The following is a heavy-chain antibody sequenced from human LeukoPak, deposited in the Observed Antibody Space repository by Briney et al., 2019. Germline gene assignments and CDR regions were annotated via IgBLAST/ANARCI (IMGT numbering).Heavy chain of an antibody. D-gene: IGHD6-13*01. Sequence: PGGSLRLSCAASGFTFDDYAMHWVRQAPGKGLEWVSLISWDGGSTYYADSVKGRFTISRDNSKNSLYLQMNSLRAEDTALYYCAKDKGYSSSWYLFDYWGHGTLVTVSS. CDR3: AKDKGYSSSWYLFDY. CDR2: ISWDGGST. J-gene: IGHJ4*01. CDR1: GFTFDDYA. V-gene: IGHV3-43D*04.